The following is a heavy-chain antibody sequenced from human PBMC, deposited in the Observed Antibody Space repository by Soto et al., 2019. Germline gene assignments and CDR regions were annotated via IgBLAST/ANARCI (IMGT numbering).Heavy chain of an antibody. J-gene: IGHJ4*02. Sequence: QVVLQESGPGLVKPSETLSLTCSVSGRSITSYYWSWVRQPPGKVLEWIGYIYDNGITSQNPSLKSRVTMTADSSPNQFSLKLTSVTGADPAVYYCARTYDSNGYANELDSWGQGILVTVTS. D-gene: IGHD3-22*01. CDR2: IYDNGIT. V-gene: IGHV4-59*12. CDR1: GRSITSYY. CDR3: ARTYDSNGYANELDS.